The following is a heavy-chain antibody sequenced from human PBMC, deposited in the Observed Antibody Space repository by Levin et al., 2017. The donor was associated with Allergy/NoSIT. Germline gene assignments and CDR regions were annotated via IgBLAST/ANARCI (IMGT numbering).Heavy chain of an antibody. Sequence: SETLSLTCTVSGGSIRSGTDYWSWIRQPAGKGLEWIGRIHTTGSTRYNPSLKSRVTISVAPSRNQFFLRLNYVTATDAAVYYCARDGTGDWGRGTLVTVSS. CDR1: GGSIRSGTDY. CDR3: ARDGTGD. CDR2: IHTTGST. J-gene: IGHJ1*01. V-gene: IGHV4-61*02. D-gene: IGHD1-1*01.